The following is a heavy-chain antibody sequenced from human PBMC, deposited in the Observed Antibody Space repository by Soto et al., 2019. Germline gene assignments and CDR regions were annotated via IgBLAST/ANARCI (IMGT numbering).Heavy chain of an antibody. CDR1: GGSFSGYY. CDR3: ARGGGYSYGGGYYYGMDV. V-gene: IGHV4-34*01. CDR2: VNHSGST. Sequence: SETLSLTCAVYGGSFSGYYWSWIRQPPGKGLEWIGEVNHSGSTNYNPSLKSRVTISVDTSKNQFSLKLSSVTATDTAVYYCARGGGYSYGGGYYYGMDVWGQGTTVTVPS. D-gene: IGHD5-18*01. J-gene: IGHJ6*02.